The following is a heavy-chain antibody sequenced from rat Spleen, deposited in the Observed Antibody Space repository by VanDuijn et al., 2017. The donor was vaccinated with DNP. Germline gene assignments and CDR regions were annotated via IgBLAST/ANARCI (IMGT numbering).Heavy chain of an antibody. Sequence: EVQLLESGGGPVQPGRSLKLSRVDSGFIFSHYGMTWLGQAPGKGLEGIASISNTGDNTYYSDSVKGRFTISRDNAKSTLYLQMARLRSEDTATYYRARGGDGYDYWGQGVMVTVSS. V-gene: IGHV5-31*01. D-gene: IGHD1-12*03. CDR3: ARGGDGYDY. CDR1: GFIFSHYG. J-gene: IGHJ2*01. CDR2: ISNTGDNT.